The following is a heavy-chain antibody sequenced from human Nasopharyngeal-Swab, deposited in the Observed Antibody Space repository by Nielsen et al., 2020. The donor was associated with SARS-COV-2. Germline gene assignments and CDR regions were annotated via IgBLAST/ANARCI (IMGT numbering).Heavy chain of an antibody. D-gene: IGHD3-22*01. CDR3: ARETLGLGIVVGDY. Sequence: SETLSLTCTVSGGSISIVGYYWSRLRQHPGKGLEWIAYIYYSGSTYYNPSLKSRVTITVDTSKNQFSLKLSSVTAADTAVYYWARETLGLGIVVGDYWGQGTLVTVSS. CDR2: IYYSGST. V-gene: IGHV4-31*03. CDR1: GGSISIVGYY. J-gene: IGHJ4*02.